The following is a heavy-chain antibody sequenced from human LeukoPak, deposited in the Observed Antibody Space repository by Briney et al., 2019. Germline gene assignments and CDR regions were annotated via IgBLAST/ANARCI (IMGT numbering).Heavy chain of an antibody. CDR3: ARGTVDDYDILSHFDY. CDR2: MYYSGGT. V-gene: IGHV4-38-2*02. D-gene: IGHD3-9*01. CDR1: GYSISSGYY. J-gene: IGHJ4*02. Sequence: SETLSLTCTVSGYSISSGYYWGWIRQPPGKGLEWIGRMYYSGGTYYNPSLKSRVTISVDTSKNQFSLKLSSVTAADTAVYYCARGTVDDYDILSHFDYWGQGTLVTVSS.